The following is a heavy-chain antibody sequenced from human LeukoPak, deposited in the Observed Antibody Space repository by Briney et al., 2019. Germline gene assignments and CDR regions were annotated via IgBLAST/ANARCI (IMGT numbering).Heavy chain of an antibody. D-gene: IGHD2-15*01. CDR3: ARDSIVVVAATKAYYCDY. CDR2: IYYSWST. J-gene: IGHJ4*02. V-gene: IGHV4-39*06. CDR1: GGSLSSSSYY. Sequence: SETLSLTCTVSGGSLSSSSYYWGWIRQPPGKGLEWIGSIYYSWSTYYNLSLKSRVTISVDTPKNQFALKLSSVTAADTAVYYCARDSIVVVAATKAYYCDYWGQGTLVTVSS.